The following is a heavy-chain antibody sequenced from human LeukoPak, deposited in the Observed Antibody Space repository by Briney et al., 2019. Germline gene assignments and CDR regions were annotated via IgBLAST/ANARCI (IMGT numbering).Heavy chain of an antibody. J-gene: IGHJ4*02. D-gene: IGHD6-13*01. CDR2: IIPILGIA. CDR1: GGTFSSYA. V-gene: IGHV1-69*04. Sequence: VASVKVSCKASGGTFSSYAISWVRQAPGQGLEWMGRIIPILGIANYAQKFQGRVTITADKSTSTAYMELSSLRSEDTAVYYCTSYSSSWYEAGFDYWGQGTLVTVSS. CDR3: TSYSSSWYEAGFDY.